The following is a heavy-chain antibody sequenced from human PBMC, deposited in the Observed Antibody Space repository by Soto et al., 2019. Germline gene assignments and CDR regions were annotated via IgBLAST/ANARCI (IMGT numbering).Heavy chain of an antibody. J-gene: IGHJ5*02. Sequence: ASVKVSCKPSGYTFTTFDINWVRQAPGQGLEWMGRMSPNSGNTNYAQKFQGRVTITADKSTSTAYMELSSLRSEDTAVYYCAREGTYNWNYVSWFDPWGQGTLVTVSS. V-gene: IGHV1-8*01. D-gene: IGHD1-7*01. CDR1: GYTFTTFD. CDR3: AREGTYNWNYVSWFDP. CDR2: MSPNSGNT.